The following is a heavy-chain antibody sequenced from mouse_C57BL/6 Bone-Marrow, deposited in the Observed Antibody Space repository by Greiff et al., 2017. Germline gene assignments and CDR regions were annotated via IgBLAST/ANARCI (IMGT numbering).Heavy chain of an antibody. CDR1: GFNIKDDY. V-gene: IGHV14-4*01. CDR3: SPYYSNSD. CDR2: IDPENGDT. D-gene: IGHD2-5*01. Sequence: VQLQQSGAELVRPGASVKLSCTASGFNIKDDYMHWVKQRPEQGLEWIGWIDPENGDTEYASKFQGKATITADTSSNTAYLQLSSLTSEDTAVYYCSPYYSNSDWGQGTLVTVSA. J-gene: IGHJ3*01.